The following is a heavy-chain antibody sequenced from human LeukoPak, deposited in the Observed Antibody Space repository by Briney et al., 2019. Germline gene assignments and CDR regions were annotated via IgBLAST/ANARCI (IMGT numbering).Heavy chain of an antibody. CDR2: MNPNSGNT. V-gene: IGHV1-8*03. J-gene: IGHJ4*02. CDR1: GYTFTSYD. Sequence: ASVKVSCKASGYTFTSYDINWVRQATGQGLEWMGWMNPNSGNTGYAQKFQGRVTITRNTSINTAYMELSSLRSEDTAVYYCARGRYYYDSSGYYYEDYWGQGTLVSVSS. CDR3: ARGRYYYDSSGYYYEDY. D-gene: IGHD3-22*01.